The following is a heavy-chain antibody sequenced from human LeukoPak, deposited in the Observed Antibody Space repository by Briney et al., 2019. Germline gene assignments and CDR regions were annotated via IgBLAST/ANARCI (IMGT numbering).Heavy chain of an antibody. V-gene: IGHV3-7*01. J-gene: IGHJ6*03. CDR3: ARGPENMDV. Sequence: GGSLRLSCAVSGFTFSSYWMSWVRQAPGKGLEWVANIKQDGSEKYYVDSVKGRFTISRDNAKNSLYLQMNSLRAEDTAVYYCARGPENMDVWGKGTTVTVSS. CDR1: GFTFSSYW. CDR2: IKQDGSEK.